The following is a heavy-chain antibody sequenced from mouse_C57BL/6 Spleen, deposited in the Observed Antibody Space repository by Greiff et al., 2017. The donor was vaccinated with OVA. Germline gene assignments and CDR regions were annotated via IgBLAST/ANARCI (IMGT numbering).Heavy chain of an antibody. CDR3: ASNTTVVGAMDY. CDR2: IYPGDGDT. J-gene: IGHJ4*01. V-gene: IGHV1-82*01. CDR1: GYAFSSSW. D-gene: IGHD1-1*01. Sequence: QVQLQQPGPELVKPGASVKISCKASGYAFSSSWMNWVKQRPGTGLEWIGRIYPGDGDTNYNGKFKGKATLTAGKSSSTAYMQLSSLTSEDSAVYFCASNTTVVGAMDYWGQGTSVTVSS.